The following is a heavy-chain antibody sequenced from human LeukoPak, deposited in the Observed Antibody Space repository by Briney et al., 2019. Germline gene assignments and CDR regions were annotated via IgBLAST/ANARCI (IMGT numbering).Heavy chain of an antibody. Sequence: GESLKISCKGSGYSFTSYWIGWVRQMPGKGLEWMGIIYPGDSDTRYSPSFQAQVTISADKSISTAYLQWSSLKASDTAMYYCARLRQNDYSNYRDAFDIWGQGTMVTVSS. CDR1: GYSFTSYW. V-gene: IGHV5-51*01. CDR2: IYPGDSDT. J-gene: IGHJ3*02. CDR3: ARLRQNDYSNYRDAFDI. D-gene: IGHD4-11*01.